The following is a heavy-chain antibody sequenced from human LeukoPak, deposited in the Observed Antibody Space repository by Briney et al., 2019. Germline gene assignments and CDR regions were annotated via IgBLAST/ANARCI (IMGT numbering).Heavy chain of an antibody. J-gene: IGHJ4*02. Sequence: PGGSLRLSCAVSGVTVSNNYMSWVRQAPGKGLEWVSLIYAGGTTYYAHSLKGRFTISSDRSKNTLYLQMNRLRAEDTALYYCARARNYGDYGGQWGRGTLVTVSS. V-gene: IGHV3-53*01. CDR2: IYAGGTT. CDR1: GVTVSNNY. CDR3: ARARNYGDYGGQ. D-gene: IGHD4-17*01.